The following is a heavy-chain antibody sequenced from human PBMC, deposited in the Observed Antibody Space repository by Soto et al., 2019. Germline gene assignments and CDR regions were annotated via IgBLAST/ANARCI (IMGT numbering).Heavy chain of an antibody. Sequence: EVQLVESGGGLVQPGGSLRLSCAASGFTFSSYSMNWVRQAPGKGLERVSYISSSSSTIYYADSVKGRFTISRDNAKNSLYLHRNRLRDEDTAVYYCARVLGMIWGQGTLVTVSS. V-gene: IGHV3-48*02. CDR3: ARVLGMI. CDR2: ISSSSSTI. CDR1: GFTFSSYS. D-gene: IGHD3-16*01. J-gene: IGHJ4*02.